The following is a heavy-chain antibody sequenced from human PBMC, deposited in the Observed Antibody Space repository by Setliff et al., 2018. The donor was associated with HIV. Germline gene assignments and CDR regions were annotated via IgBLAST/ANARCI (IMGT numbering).Heavy chain of an antibody. Sequence: ASVKVSCKASGYTFTSYGISWVRQAPGQGLEWMGWISAHNGKTNNAQKLQGRVTMTTDTSTSTVYMELSSLRSEDTAVYYCATDPSSLPNVVVVAATPGVPDYWGQGTLVTVSS. CDR2: ISAHNGKT. CDR1: GYTFTSYG. D-gene: IGHD2-15*01. CDR3: ATDPSSLPNVVVVAATPGVPDY. J-gene: IGHJ4*02. V-gene: IGHV1-18*01.